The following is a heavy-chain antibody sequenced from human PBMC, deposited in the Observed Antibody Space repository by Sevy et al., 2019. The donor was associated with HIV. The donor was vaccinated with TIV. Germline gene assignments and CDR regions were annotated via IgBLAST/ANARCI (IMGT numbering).Heavy chain of an antibody. CDR2: IWYDESNK. CDR1: GFTFSSNA. J-gene: IGHJ6*02. CDR3: ARGVARTYYFYYGMDV. D-gene: IGHD5-12*01. Sequence: GGSLRLSCTASGFTFSSNAMYWVRQAPGKGLEWVAVIWYDESNKYHADSVKGRFTISRDNSKNTLYLQMNSLRAEDTAVYYCARGVARTYYFYYGMDVWGQGTTVTVSS. V-gene: IGHV3-33*01.